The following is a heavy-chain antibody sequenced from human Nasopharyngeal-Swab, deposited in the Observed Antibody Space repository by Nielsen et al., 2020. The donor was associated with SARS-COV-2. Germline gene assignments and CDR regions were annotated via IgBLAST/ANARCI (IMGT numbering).Heavy chain of an antibody. CDR2: INHGGNT. CDR1: GGSFSGYY. CDR3: SRGDEGANYYGMDV. J-gene: IGHJ6*02. Sequence: ESLKISCAVHGGSFSGYYWNWIRQPPGKGLEWIGEINHGGNTNYNPSLKSRVTILVDTSKNQFSLKLASVTAADTALYYCSRGDEGANYYGMDVWGQGTTVTVSS. V-gene: IGHV4-34*01. D-gene: IGHD3-16*01.